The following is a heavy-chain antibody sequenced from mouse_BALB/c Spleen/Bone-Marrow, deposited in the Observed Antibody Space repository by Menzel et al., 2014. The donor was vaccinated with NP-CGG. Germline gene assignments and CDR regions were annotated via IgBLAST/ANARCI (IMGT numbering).Heavy chain of an antibody. Sequence: EVKLMESGGGLVQPGGSLKLSCATSGFTFSDYYMYWVRQTPEKRLEWVAYISNGGGSTYYPDTVKGRFTISRDNAKNTLYLQMSRLKSEDTAMYYCARHVYGNDGAMDYWGQGTSVTVSS. CDR2: ISNGGGST. CDR1: GFTFSDYY. CDR3: ARHVYGNDGAMDY. V-gene: IGHV5-12*02. D-gene: IGHD2-2*01. J-gene: IGHJ4*01.